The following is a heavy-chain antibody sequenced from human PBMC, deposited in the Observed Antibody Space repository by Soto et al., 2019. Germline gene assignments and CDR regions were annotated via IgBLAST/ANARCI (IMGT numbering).Heavy chain of an antibody. J-gene: IGHJ6*03. CDR1: DGSIGNYY. D-gene: IGHD3-3*01. CDR2: IYYSGST. V-gene: IGHV4-59*01. Sequence: PSETLSLTSTVADGSIGNYYWSWIRQTPGKGLEWIGYIYYSGSTNYNPSLKSRVTISVDTSKNQFSLKLSSVTAADTAVYYCARVLPYDLEAYYYMDVWGKGTTVTVSS. CDR3: ARVLPYDLEAYYYMDV.